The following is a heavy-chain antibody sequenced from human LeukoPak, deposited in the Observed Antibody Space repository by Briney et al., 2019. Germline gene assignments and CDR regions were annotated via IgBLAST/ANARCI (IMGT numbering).Heavy chain of an antibody. Sequence: ASVKVSCKASGYTFTSYGISWVRQAPGQGLEWMGGIIPIFGTANYAQKFQGRVTITADKSTSTAYMELSSLRSEDTAVYYCARVYRHYYYYYMDVWGKGTTVTVSS. V-gene: IGHV1-69*06. CDR2: IIPIFGTA. CDR1: GYTFTSYG. J-gene: IGHJ6*03. D-gene: IGHD1-14*01. CDR3: ARVYRHYYYYYMDV.